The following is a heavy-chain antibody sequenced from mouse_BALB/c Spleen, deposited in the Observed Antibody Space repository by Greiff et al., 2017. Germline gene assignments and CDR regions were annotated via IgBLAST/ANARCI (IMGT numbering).Heavy chain of an antibody. Sequence: QVQLQQSGAELMKPGASVKISCKATGYTFSSYWIAWVKQRPGHGLEWIGEILPGSGSTNYNEKFKGKATFTADTSSNPTYMQHSSLTSEDSAVYYCARSGYYDYDVIGHWGQGTMVTVSA. CDR1: GYTFSSYW. V-gene: IGHV1-9*01. CDR3: ARSGYYDYDVIGH. D-gene: IGHD2-4*01. J-gene: IGHJ3*01. CDR2: ILPGSGST.